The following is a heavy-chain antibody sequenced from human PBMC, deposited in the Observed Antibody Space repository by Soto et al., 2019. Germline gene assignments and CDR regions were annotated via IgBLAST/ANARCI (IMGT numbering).Heavy chain of an antibody. V-gene: IGHV3-48*02. Sequence: EVQLVESGGGLVQPGGSLRLSCAASGFTFSSYSMNWVRQAPGKGLEWVSYISSSSSTIYYADSVKGRFTISRDNAKNSLYLQMNSLRDEDTAVYYCARDRSYVVVVVPAAIPPQPYYYYYGMDVWGQGTTVTVSS. CDR1: GFTFSSYS. CDR2: ISSSSSTI. CDR3: ARDRSYVVVVVPAAIPPQPYYYYYGMDV. J-gene: IGHJ6*02. D-gene: IGHD2-2*02.